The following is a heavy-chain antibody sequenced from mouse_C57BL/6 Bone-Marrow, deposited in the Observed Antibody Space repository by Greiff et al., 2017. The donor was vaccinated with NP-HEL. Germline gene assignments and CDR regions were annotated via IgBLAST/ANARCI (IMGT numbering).Heavy chain of an antibody. CDR2: IHPNSGST. CDR3: ARYYGNPLRD. J-gene: IGHJ2*01. CDR1: GYTFTSYW. V-gene: IGHV1-64*01. Sequence: QVQLRQPGAELVKPGASVKLSCKASGYTFTSYWMHWVKQRPGQGLEWIGMIHPNSGSTNYNEKFKSKATLTVDKSSSTAYMQLSSLTSEDSAVYYCARYYGNPLRDWGQGTTLTVSS. D-gene: IGHD2-1*01.